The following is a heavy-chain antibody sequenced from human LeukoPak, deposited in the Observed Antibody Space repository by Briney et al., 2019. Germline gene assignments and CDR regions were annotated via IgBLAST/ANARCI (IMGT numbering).Heavy chain of an antibody. CDR3: ARDLASSTGWEFDY. V-gene: IGHV3-53*01. D-gene: IGHD6-19*01. CDR2: IYSASST. Sequence: GGSLRLSCAASGFTVSTNYMSWVRQAPGKGLEWVSLIYSASSTYYADSVKGRFTISRDNSKNTLYLQMNSPRAEDTAMYYCARDLASSTGWEFDYWGQGTLVTVSS. J-gene: IGHJ4*02. CDR1: GFTVSTNY.